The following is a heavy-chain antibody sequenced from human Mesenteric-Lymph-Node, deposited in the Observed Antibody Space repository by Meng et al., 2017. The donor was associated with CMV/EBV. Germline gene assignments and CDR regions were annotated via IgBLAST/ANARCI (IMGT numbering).Heavy chain of an antibody. Sequence: GESLKISCAASGYRFYAYSMNWVRQTPGKGLEWVSYISSTSSIINYAESVKGRFTISRDNAKNSLYLQMNSLRAEDTAVYYCARRLPYSSSWYDYYFDSWGQGTLVTVSS. D-gene: IGHD6-13*01. CDR3: ARRLPYSSSWYDYYFDS. CDR2: ISSTSSII. J-gene: IGHJ4*02. CDR1: GYRFYAYS. V-gene: IGHV3-48*04.